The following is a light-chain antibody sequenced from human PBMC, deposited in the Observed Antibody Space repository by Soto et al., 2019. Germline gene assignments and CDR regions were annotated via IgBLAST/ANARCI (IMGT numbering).Light chain of an antibody. J-gene: IGLJ1*01. V-gene: IGLV2-14*03. CDR3: SSYTASSTRV. Sequence: QSALTQPASVSGSPGQSVTISCTGTSSDIGAYNYVSWYQQHPGKAPKLVIFDVSDRPSGISDRFSGSKSGYTASLSISGLQAEDEADYYCSSYTASSTRVFGTGTKVTVL. CDR1: SSDIGAYNY. CDR2: DVS.